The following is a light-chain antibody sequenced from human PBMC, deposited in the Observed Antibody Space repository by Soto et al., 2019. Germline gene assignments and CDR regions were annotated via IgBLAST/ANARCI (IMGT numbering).Light chain of an antibody. V-gene: IGLV2-14*03. J-gene: IGLJ1*01. CDR3: SSYTSSSLYV. CDR1: NSEVGGYDY. Sequence: QSVLTQPASVAGSPGQSITISCTGTNSEVGGYDYVSWYQHHPGKAPKLMIYDVSNRPSGVSNRFSGSKSGNTASLTISGLQAEDEADYYCSSYTSSSLYVFGTGTKVTVL. CDR2: DVS.